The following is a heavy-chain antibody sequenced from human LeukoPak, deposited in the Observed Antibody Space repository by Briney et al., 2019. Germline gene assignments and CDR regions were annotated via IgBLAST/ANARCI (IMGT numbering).Heavy chain of an antibody. J-gene: IGHJ4*02. CDR2: IYPGDSDT. V-gene: IGHV5-51*01. D-gene: IGHD1-26*01. CDR3: ARRLGATQPYFDF. Sequence: GESLKISCKGSGYGFTTYWIAWVRQMPGKGLEWMGIIYPGDSDTRYSPSFQGQVTISADKSITTAYLQWSSLKASDTAMYYCARRLGATQPYFDFWGQGALVSVSS. CDR1: GYGFTTYW.